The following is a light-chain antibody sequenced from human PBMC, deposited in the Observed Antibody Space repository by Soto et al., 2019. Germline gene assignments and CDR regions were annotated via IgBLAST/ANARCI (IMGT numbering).Light chain of an antibody. Sequence: QSALTQPASVSGSPGQSITISCTGTSSDIGSYNRVSWYQQPPGTAPKLIIYEVNNRPSGVPDRFSGSKSGNTASLTISGLLAEDEADYYCGTWDGSLSAGVFGGGTKLTVL. J-gene: IGLJ3*02. CDR3: GTWDGSLSAGV. CDR2: EVN. V-gene: IGLV2-18*02. CDR1: SSDIGSYNR.